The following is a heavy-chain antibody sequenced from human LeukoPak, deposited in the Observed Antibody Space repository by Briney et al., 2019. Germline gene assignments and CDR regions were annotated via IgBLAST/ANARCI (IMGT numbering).Heavy chain of an antibody. J-gene: IGHJ4*02. CDR2: INHSGST. Sequence: SETLSLTCAVYGGSFSGYYWSWIRQPPGKGLEWIGEINHSGSTNYNPSLNRRVTMSVDTSKNQFSRRLSSVTAADTAVYYCAREYYYQDYWGQGALVTVSS. CDR3: AREYYYQDY. CDR1: GGSFSGYY. V-gene: IGHV4-34*01. D-gene: IGHD3-10*01.